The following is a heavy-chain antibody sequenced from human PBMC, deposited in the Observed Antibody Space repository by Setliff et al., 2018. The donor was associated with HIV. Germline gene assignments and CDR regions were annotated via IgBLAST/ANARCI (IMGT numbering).Heavy chain of an antibody. CDR3: ARGRLLWSGSYYYYYMDV. CDR2: IRRDGHII. J-gene: IGHJ6*03. V-gene: IGHV3-30*02. D-gene: IGHD3-10*01. Sequence: PGGSLRLSCAASGFTFSDFGMHWVRQAPGKGLEWVTFIRRDGHIIYYAESVKGRFSISRDNSRNSLYLQMNSLKTEAKAVYYCARGRLLWSGSYYYYYMDVWGKGTTVTVSS. CDR1: GFTFSDFG.